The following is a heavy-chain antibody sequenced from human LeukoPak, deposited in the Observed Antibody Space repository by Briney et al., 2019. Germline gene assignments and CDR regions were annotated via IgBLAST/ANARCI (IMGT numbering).Heavy chain of an antibody. CDR2: IYHSGGRN. J-gene: IGHJ3*02. CDR1: GFTFSRFW. Sequence: PGGSLRLSCAASGFTFSRFWMNWVRQAPGKGLEWVANIYHSGGRNNYVASVKGRFTIFRDNANNSLFLEMSILRADDTAVYFCARDVDGGTFDIWGQGTTVTVSS. CDR3: ARDVDGGTFDI. V-gene: IGHV3-7*05. D-gene: IGHD3-10*01.